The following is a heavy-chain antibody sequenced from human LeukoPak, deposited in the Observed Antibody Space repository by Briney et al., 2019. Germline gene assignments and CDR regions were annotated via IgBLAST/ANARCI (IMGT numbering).Heavy chain of an antibody. Sequence: GGSLRLSCAASGFTFSSYGMHWVRQAPGKGLEWISYISGSSSNIYYADSVKGRFTISRDNAKNSLYLQMNSLRAEDTAVYYCAREQPDSSGYYSIDYWGQGTLVTVSS. CDR1: GFTFSSYG. CDR2: ISGSSSNI. J-gene: IGHJ4*02. V-gene: IGHV3-48*04. D-gene: IGHD3-22*01. CDR3: AREQPDSSGYYSIDY.